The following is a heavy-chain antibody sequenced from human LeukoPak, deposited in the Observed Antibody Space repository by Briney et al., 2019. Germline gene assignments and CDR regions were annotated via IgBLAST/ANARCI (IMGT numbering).Heavy chain of an antibody. J-gene: IGHJ4*02. V-gene: IGHV4-34*01. CDR1: GGSFSGYY. D-gene: IGHD3/OR15-3a*01. CDR2: INHSGST. Sequence: SETLSLTCAVYGGSFSGYYWSWIRQPPGKELEWIGEINHSGSTNYNPSLKSRVTISVDTSKNQFSLKLSSVTAADTAVYYCASRGTGVTFDYWGQGTLVTVSS. CDR3: ASRGTGVTFDY.